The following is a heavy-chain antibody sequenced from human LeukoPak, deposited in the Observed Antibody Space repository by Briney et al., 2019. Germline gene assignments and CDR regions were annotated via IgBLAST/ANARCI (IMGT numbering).Heavy chain of an antibody. CDR2: IYYSGST. V-gene: IGHV4-59*01. J-gene: IGHJ4*02. CDR3: ARTTIAARPPSVDNYFDY. D-gene: IGHD6-6*01. CDR1: GGSISSYY. Sequence: PSETLSLTCTVSGGSISSYYWSWIRQPPGKGLEWIGYIYYSGSTNYNPSLKSRVTISVDTSKNQFSLKLSSVTAADTAVYYCARTTIAARPPSVDNYFDYWGQGTLVTVSS.